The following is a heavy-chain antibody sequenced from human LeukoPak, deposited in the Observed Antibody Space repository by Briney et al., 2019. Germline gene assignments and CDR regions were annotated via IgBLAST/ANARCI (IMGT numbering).Heavy chain of an antibody. J-gene: IGHJ6*03. CDR3: AKGGYRRKSPSGWYYYYYMDV. Sequence: PSETLSLTCTVSGGSISSSSYYWGWVRQAPGKGLEWVSVIYSGGNTYYADSVKGRFTISRDNAKNSLYLQMNSLRAEDMALYYCAKGGYRRKSPSGWYYYYYMDVWGKGTTVTVSS. CDR2: IYSGGNT. D-gene: IGHD6-19*01. V-gene: IGHV3-53*05. CDR1: GGSISSSSYY.